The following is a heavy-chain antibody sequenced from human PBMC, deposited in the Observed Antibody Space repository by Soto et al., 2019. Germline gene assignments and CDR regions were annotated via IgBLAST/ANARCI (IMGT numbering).Heavy chain of an antibody. CDR2: IRNKANSYGT. J-gene: IGHJ4*02. D-gene: IGHD2-21*02. CDR3: ARQTGPGGNSQLEY. Sequence: EVQLVESGGALVQPGESLKLSCAASGFTFSGSAMHWVRQASGKGLEWVGRIRNKANSYGTAYAATVNGRFTIYRDDSKNTAYLQKNSLKTEDTAVYFCARQTGPGGNSQLEYWGQGNLVTVSS. CDR1: GFTFSGSA. V-gene: IGHV3-73*02.